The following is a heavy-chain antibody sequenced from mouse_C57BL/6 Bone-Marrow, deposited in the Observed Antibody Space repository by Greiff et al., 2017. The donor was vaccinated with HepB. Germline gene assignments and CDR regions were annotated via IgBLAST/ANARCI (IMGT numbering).Heavy chain of an antibody. J-gene: IGHJ2*01. D-gene: IGHD2-14*01. CDR3: ARDLVRDY. CDR2: IDPSDSYT. V-gene: IGHV1-69*01. CDR1: GYTFTSYW. Sequence: QVQLQQPGAELVMPGASVKLSCKASGYTFTSYWMHWVKQRPGQGLEWIGEIDPSDSYTNYNQKFKGKSTLTVDKSSSTAYMQLSSLTSEDSAVYDCARDLVRDYWGQGTTPTVSS.